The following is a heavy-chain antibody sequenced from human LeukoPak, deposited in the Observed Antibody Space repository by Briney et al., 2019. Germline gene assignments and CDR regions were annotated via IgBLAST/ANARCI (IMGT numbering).Heavy chain of an antibody. J-gene: IGHJ4*02. CDR1: GGSFSGYY. Sequence: SETLSLTCGVYGGSFSGYYWSWIRQPPGNGLEWIGEINHSGSTNYNPSLKSRVTISVDTSKNQVSLKLSSVTAADTAVYYCARMGDPATVTADYWGQGTLVTVSS. V-gene: IGHV4-34*01. CDR3: ARMGDPATVTADY. D-gene: IGHD4-17*01. CDR2: INHSGST.